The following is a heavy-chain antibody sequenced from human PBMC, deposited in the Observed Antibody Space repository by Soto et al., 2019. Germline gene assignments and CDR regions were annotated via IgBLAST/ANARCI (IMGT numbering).Heavy chain of an antibody. Sequence: QITLKESGPTLVKPTQTLTLTCTFSGFSLSTSGVGVGWIRQPPGKALEWLALIYWDDDKRYSPSLKSRLTITKDTSKNQVVLTMTNMDPVDTATYYYAHRAPYDYGDYGEYFQHWGQGTLVTVSS. CDR1: GFSLSTSGVG. V-gene: IGHV2-5*02. CDR2: IYWDDDK. D-gene: IGHD4-17*01. J-gene: IGHJ1*01. CDR3: AHRAPYDYGDYGEYFQH.